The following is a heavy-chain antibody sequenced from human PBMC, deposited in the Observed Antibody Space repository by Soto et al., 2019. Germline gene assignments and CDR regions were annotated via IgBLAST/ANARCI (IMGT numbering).Heavy chain of an antibody. D-gene: IGHD6-19*01. CDR2: ISWDGGST. CDR3: ARDTWLHPDQIDH. CDR1: GFTFDDYT. Sequence: EVQLVESGGVVVQPGGSLRLSCAASGFTFDDYTMHWVRQAPGKGLEWVSLISWDGGSTYYADSVKGRFTISRDNSKNSLYLQMNSLRTEDTALYYCARDTWLHPDQIDHWGQGTLVTVSS. J-gene: IGHJ4*02. V-gene: IGHV3-43*01.